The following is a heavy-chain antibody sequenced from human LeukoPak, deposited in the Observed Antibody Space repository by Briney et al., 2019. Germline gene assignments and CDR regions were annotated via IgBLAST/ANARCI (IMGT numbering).Heavy chain of an antibody. CDR1: GFTFSSYG. CDR2: ISSSSSTI. V-gene: IGHV3-48*01. D-gene: IGHD3-16*01. CDR3: TTEERGYVWGSNDLDY. Sequence: PGGSLRLSCAASGFTFSSYGMTWVRQAPGKGLEWVSYISSSSSTIYYADSVKGRFTISRDNAKNSLYLQLNSLRAEDTAVYYCTTEERGYVWGSNDLDYWGQGTLVTVSS. J-gene: IGHJ4*02.